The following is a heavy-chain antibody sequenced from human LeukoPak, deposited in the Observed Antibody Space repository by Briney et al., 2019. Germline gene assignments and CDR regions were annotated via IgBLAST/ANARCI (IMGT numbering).Heavy chain of an antibody. CDR1: GFTFSSYA. D-gene: IGHD6-13*01. V-gene: IGHV3-23*01. J-gene: IGHJ4*02. CDR3: AKDYEYSSSWYNSYYFDY. Sequence: GGSLRLSCAASGFTFSSYAMSWVRQAPGKGLEWVSAISGSGGSTYYADSVKGRFTISRDNSKNTLYLQMNSLRAEDTAVYYCAKDYEYSSSWYNSYYFDYWGQGALVTVSS. CDR2: ISGSGGST.